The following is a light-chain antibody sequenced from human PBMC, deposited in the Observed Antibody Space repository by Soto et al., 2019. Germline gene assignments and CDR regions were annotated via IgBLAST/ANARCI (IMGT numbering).Light chain of an antibody. J-gene: IGLJ2*01. Sequence: QSALTQPASVSGSPGQSITISCPGTRSDVGGYNYVSWYQQHPGKAPKLMIYDVSNRPSGVSNRFSGSKSGNTASLTISGLHAEDEADYYCSSYTSSSTVFGGGTKLTVL. V-gene: IGLV2-14*01. CDR1: RSDVGGYNY. CDR2: DVS. CDR3: SSYTSSSTV.